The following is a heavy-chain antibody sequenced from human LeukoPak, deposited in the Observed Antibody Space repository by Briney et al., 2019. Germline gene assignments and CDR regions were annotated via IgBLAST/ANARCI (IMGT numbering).Heavy chain of an antibody. Sequence: SETLSLTCAVYGGSFSGYYWSWIRQPPGKGLEWIGEINHSGSTNYNPSLKGRVTISVDTSKNQFSLKLSSVTAADTAVYYCARGSSSGRWLARADFDIWGQGTMVTVSS. J-gene: IGHJ3*02. CDR2: INHSGST. CDR1: GGSFSGYY. D-gene: IGHD6-19*01. V-gene: IGHV4-34*01. CDR3: ARGSSSGRWLARADFDI.